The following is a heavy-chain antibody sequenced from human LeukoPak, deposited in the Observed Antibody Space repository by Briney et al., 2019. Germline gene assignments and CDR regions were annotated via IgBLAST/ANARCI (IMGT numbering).Heavy chain of an antibody. CDR2: IYYSGST. V-gene: IGHV4-39*01. CDR3: ATETRAYDFSSSGYFDY. D-gene: IGHD3-3*01. CDR1: GGSISSSSYY. J-gene: IGHJ4*02. Sequence: PSETLSLTCTVSGGSISSSSYYWGWIRQPPGKGLEWIGSIYYSGSTYYNPSLKSRVTISVDTSKNQFSLKLTSVTAADTAVYYCATETRAYDFSSSGYFDYWAREPWSPSPQ.